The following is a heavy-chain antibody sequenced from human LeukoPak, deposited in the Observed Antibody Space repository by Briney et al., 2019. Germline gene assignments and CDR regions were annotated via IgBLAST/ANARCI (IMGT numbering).Heavy chain of an antibody. Sequence: GASVKVSCKASGYTFTSYYMHWVRQAPGQGLEWMGIINPSGGSTSYAQKFQGRVTMTRDTSTSTVYMELSSLRSEDTAVYYCARARAMAGYIAVAGYYMDVWGKGTTVTISS. CDR1: GYTFTSYY. D-gene: IGHD6-19*01. CDR2: INPSGGST. J-gene: IGHJ6*03. CDR3: ARARAMAGYIAVAGYYMDV. V-gene: IGHV1-46*01.